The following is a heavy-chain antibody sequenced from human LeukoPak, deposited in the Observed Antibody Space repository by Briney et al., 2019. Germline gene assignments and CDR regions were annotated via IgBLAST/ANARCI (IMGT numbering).Heavy chain of an antibody. J-gene: IGHJ6*03. CDR3: ARGARSAATYYYYYYMDV. Sequence: GGSLRLSCAASGFTFSDYYMSWIRQAPGKGLEWFSYISSSGSTIYYADSVKGRFTISRDNAKNSLYLQMNSLRAEDTAVYYCARGARSAATYYYYYYMDVWGKGTTVTVSS. CDR2: ISSSGSTI. D-gene: IGHD1-26*01. CDR1: GFTFSDYY. V-gene: IGHV3-11*04.